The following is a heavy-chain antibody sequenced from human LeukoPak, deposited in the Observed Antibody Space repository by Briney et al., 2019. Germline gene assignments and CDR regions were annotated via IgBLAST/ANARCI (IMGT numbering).Heavy chain of an antibody. CDR2: INPNTGDT. CDR1: GYTFTGYH. V-gene: IGHV1-2*02. Sequence: ASVKVSCKASGYTFTGYHMHWVRQAPGQGLEWMGWINPNTGDTNYAQKFQGRVTMTRDTSIDTAYMELSRLKTDDTAVYYCARNTSYFGSGNSFDYWGQGTLVTVSS. CDR3: ARNTSYFGSGNSFDY. D-gene: IGHD3-10*01. J-gene: IGHJ4*02.